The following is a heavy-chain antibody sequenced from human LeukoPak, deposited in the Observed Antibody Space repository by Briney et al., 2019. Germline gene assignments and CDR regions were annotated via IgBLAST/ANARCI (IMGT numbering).Heavy chain of an antibody. D-gene: IGHD3-22*01. CDR3: AGSTYYDTANAFDI. V-gene: IGHV3-53*01. Sequence: GGSLTLSCAASGFTVSSNYMSWVRQAPGKGLEWVSAIYSGGSTHYADSVRGQFTISRDNSKNTLYPQMNRLRAEDTAVYYCAGSTYYDTANAFDIWGQGTMVTVSS. CDR2: IYSGGST. J-gene: IGHJ3*02. CDR1: GFTVSSNY.